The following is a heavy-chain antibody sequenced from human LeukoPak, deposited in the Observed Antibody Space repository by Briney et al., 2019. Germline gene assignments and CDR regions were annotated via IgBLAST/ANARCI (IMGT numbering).Heavy chain of an antibody. CDR3: ARGGDRSFDY. CDR2: IHHSGSI. D-gene: IGHD3-10*01. CDR1: GVSISSNLW. J-gene: IGHJ4*02. Sequence: SETLSLTCAVSGVSISSNLWWTWVRQPPCKGLEWIAEIHHSGSINDNPSLKSRVTISVDKAKNQFSLNLNSVTAADTAVYYCARGGDRSFDYWGQGTLVTVSS. V-gene: IGHV4-4*02.